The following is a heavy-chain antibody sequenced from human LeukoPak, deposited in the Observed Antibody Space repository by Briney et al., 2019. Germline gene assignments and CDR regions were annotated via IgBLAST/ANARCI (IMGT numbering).Heavy chain of an antibody. D-gene: IGHD1-26*01. V-gene: IGHV3-30*02. CDR1: GFTFSSYA. Sequence: GGSLRHACAASGFTFSSYAMSWVRQAPGKGLEWVAFIRYDGSNKYYADSVKGRFTISRDNSKNTLYLQMNSLRAEDTAVYYCAKDVGATLYWGQGTLVTVSS. CDR2: IRYDGSNK. CDR3: AKDVGATLY. J-gene: IGHJ4*02.